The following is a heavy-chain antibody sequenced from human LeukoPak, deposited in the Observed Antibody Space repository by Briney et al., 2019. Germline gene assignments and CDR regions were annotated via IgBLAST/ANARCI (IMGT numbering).Heavy chain of an antibody. Sequence: PSETLSLTCTVSGGSISSSSYYWGWIRQPPGKGLEWIGSIYYSGSTYYNPSLKSRVTISVDTSKNQFSLKLSSVTAADTAVYYCARPNGDYEQFDAFDIWGQGTMVTVSS. D-gene: IGHD4-17*01. CDR3: ARPNGDYEQFDAFDI. J-gene: IGHJ3*02. CDR1: GGSISSSSYY. CDR2: IYYSGST. V-gene: IGHV4-39*01.